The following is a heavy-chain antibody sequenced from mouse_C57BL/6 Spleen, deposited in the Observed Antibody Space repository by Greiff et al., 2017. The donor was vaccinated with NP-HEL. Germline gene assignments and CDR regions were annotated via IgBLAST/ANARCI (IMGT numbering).Heavy chain of an antibody. CDR3: TRDGYYDYAMDY. D-gene: IGHD2-3*01. Sequence: VQLQQSGAELVRPGASVTLSCKASGSTFTDYEMHWVKQTPVHGLEWIGAIDPETGGTASNQKFKGKAILTADKSSSTAYMGLRSLTSEDSAVYYWTRDGYYDYAMDYWGQGTSVTVSS. V-gene: IGHV1-15*01. CDR1: GSTFTDYE. J-gene: IGHJ4*01. CDR2: IDPETGGT.